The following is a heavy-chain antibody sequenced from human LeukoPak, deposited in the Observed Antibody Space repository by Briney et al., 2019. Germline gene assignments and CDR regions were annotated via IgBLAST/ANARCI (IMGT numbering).Heavy chain of an antibody. J-gene: IGHJ4*02. CDR3: AKDYSSSWYDCPDY. CDR2: ISSNGGST. V-gene: IGHV3-64*01. CDR1: GFTFSSYA. Sequence: PGGSLRLSCAASGFTFSSYAMHWVRQAPGKGLEYVSAISSNGGSTYYANSVKGRFTISRDNSKNTLYLQMNSLRAEDTAVYYCAKDYSSSWYDCPDYWGQGTLVTVSS. D-gene: IGHD6-13*01.